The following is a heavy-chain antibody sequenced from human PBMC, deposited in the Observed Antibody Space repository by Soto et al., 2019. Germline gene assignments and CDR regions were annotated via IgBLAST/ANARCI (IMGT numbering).Heavy chain of an antibody. D-gene: IGHD2-15*01. Sequence: PAETLSLTCTVSGASLSSISYYWGCSRQPPGKGLEGVGSIFFTGNIYYNPALKSLVIISVDTSTNQFSLMVNSGTAADTAFYYCASRHCSGGSCYNHGFDAWGQGALVTVSS. CDR3: ASRHCSGGSCYNHGFDA. J-gene: IGHJ4*02. CDR2: IFFTGNI. CDR1: GASLSSISYY. V-gene: IGHV4-39*01.